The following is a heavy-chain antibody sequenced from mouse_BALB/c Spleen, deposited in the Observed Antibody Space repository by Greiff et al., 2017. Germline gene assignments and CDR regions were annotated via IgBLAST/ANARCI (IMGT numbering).Heavy chain of an antibody. J-gene: IGHJ2*01. CDR2: IYYSGTI. CDR1: GISITTGNYR. Sequence: EVKLMESGPGLVKPSQTVSLTCTVTGISITTGNYRWSWIRQFPGNKLEWIGYIYYSGTITYNPSLTSRTTITRDTSKNQFFLEMNSLTAEDTATYYCARGRAISLLRHGYYFDYWGQGTTLTVSS. V-gene: IGHV3-5*02. CDR3: ARGRAISLLRHGYYFDY. D-gene: IGHD1-2*01.